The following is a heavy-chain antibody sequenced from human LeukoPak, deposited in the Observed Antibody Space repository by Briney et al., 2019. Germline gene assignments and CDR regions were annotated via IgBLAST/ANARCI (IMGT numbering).Heavy chain of an antibody. Sequence: ASVKVSCKASGGTFSSYAISWVRQAPGQGLEWMGGIIPIFGTANYAQKFQGRVTITADESTSTAYMELSSLRSEDTAVYYCAREGIAAAGTVVYYGVDVWGQGTTVTVSS. V-gene: IGHV1-69*13. CDR3: AREGIAAAGTVVYYGVDV. CDR2: IIPIFGTA. J-gene: IGHJ6*02. CDR1: GGTFSSYA. D-gene: IGHD6-13*01.